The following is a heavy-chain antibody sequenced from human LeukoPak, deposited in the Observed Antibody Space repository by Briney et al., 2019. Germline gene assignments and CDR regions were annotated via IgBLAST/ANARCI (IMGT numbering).Heavy chain of an antibody. CDR2: FDPEDGET. Sequence: ASVKVSCKVSGYTLTELSMHWVRQAPGKGLEWMGGFDPEDGETIYAQKFQGRVTMTEDTSTDTAYMELSSLRSEDSAVYYCATITMVRGVRPPHDYWGQGTLVTVSS. CDR3: ATITMVRGVRPPHDY. D-gene: IGHD3-10*01. CDR1: GYTLTELS. J-gene: IGHJ4*02. V-gene: IGHV1-24*01.